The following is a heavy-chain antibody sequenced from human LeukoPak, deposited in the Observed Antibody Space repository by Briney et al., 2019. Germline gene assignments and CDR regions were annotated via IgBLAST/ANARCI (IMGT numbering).Heavy chain of an antibody. J-gene: IGHJ4*02. Sequence: PSETLSLTCAVSGGSISSGGYSWSWIRQPPGKGLEWIGYIYNDGSTYYNPSLKSRVTISVDRSKNQFSLKLSSVTAADTAVYHCARGIGSRYFDYWGQGTLVTVSS. V-gene: IGHV4-30-2*01. CDR2: IYNDGST. CDR1: GGSISSGGYS. CDR3: ARGIGSRYFDY.